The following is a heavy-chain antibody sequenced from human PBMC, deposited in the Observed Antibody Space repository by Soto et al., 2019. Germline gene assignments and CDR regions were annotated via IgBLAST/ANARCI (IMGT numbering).Heavy chain of an antibody. CDR2: ISYDGSNK. V-gene: IGHV3-30*18. D-gene: IGHD3-10*01. Sequence: QVQLVESGGGVVQPGRSLRLSCAASGFTFSSYGMHWVRQAPGKGLEWVAVISYDGSNKYYADSVKGRFTISRDNSKNTLYLQMNCLRAEDTAVYYCAKEGGYYGSGSYSVGENYYGMDVWGQGTTVTVSS. CDR3: AKEGGYYGSGSYSVGENYYGMDV. J-gene: IGHJ6*02. CDR1: GFTFSSYG.